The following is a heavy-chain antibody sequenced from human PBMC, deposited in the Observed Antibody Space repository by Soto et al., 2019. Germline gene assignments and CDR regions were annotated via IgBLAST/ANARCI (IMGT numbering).Heavy chain of an antibody. V-gene: IGHV3-66*01. CDR3: VRENYYYGMDV. J-gene: IGHJ6*02. CDR1: GFDVSVNL. Sequence: EVQLVESGGGLVQPGGSLRLSCAASGFDVSVNLMNWVRQAPGKGLEWVSVINGAGSTDYADSVKGRFAISRDISRNTLYLQMTSLRVEDTAVYYCVRENYYYGMDVWGHGTTVTVSS. CDR2: INGAGST.